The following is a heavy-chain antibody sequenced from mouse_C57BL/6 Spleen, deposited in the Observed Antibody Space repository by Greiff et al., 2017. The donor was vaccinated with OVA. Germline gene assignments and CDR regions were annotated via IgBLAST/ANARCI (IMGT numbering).Heavy chain of an antibody. V-gene: IGHV5-6*01. CDR3: ARGGYYYGSEGYFDV. J-gene: IGHJ1*03. D-gene: IGHD1-1*01. CDR2: ISSGGSYT. CDR1: GFTFSSYG. Sequence: EVQRVESGGDLVKPGGSLKLSCAASGFTFSSYGMSWVRQTPDKRLEWVATISSGGSYTYYPDSVKGRFTISRDNAKNTLYLQMSSLKSEDTAMYYCARGGYYYGSEGYFDVWGTGTTVTVSS.